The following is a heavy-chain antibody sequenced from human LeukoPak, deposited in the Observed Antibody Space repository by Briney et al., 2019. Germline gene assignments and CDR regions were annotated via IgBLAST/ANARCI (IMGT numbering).Heavy chain of an antibody. D-gene: IGHD3-10*01. J-gene: IGHJ3*02. CDR1: GGSISSYY. CDR2: IYTSGST. Sequence: SETLSLTCTVSGGSISSYYWSWIRQPAGKGLEWIGRIYTSGSTNYNPSLKSRVTMSVDTSKNQFSLKLSSVTAADTAVYYCARDDTMVRSHAFDIWGQGTMVTVSS. V-gene: IGHV4-4*07. CDR3: ARDDTMVRSHAFDI.